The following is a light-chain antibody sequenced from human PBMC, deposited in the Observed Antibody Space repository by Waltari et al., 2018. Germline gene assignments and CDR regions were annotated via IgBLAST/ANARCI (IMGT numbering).Light chain of an antibody. Sequence: DIVLTQSPEYLPVSLGERATINCKSSQSVVFSSNNKNYLAWYQQKPGQPPKLLITWASTRESGVPDRFSGSGSDTDFTLTISSLQAEDVAVYYCQQCYTFPYTFGQGTKLEIK. J-gene: IGKJ2*01. CDR1: QSVVFSSNNKNY. CDR3: QQCYTFPYT. CDR2: WAS. V-gene: IGKV4-1*01.